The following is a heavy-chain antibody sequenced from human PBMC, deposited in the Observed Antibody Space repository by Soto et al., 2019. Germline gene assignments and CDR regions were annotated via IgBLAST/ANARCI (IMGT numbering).Heavy chain of an antibody. D-gene: IGHD6-13*01. Sequence: ASETLSLTCTVSGGSISSGGYYWSWIRQHPGKGLEWIGYIYYSGSTYYNPSLKSRVTISVDTSKNQFSLKLSSVTAADTAVYYCARAVASSWYPGSLRRFDYWGQGTLVTVSS. V-gene: IGHV4-31*03. CDR2: IYYSGST. CDR1: GGSISSGGYY. CDR3: ARAVASSWYPGSLRRFDY. J-gene: IGHJ4*02.